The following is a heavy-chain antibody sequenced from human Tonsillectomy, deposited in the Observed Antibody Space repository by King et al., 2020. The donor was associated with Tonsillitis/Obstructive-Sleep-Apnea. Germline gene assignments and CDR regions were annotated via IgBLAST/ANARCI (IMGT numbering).Heavy chain of an antibody. V-gene: IGHV1-46*01. CDR3: ARDSKEVPEYYFGY. Sequence: QLVQSGAEVKKPGASVKVSCKASGYTFTSYYMHWVRQAPGQGLEWMGIINPSGGSTTYPPKFQGRVIMTRDTSTSTVYMELSSLRSEDTAVYYCARDSKEVPEYYFGYWGQGTLVTVSS. D-gene: IGHD2-2*01. CDR1: GYTFTSYY. J-gene: IGHJ4*02. CDR2: INPSGGST.